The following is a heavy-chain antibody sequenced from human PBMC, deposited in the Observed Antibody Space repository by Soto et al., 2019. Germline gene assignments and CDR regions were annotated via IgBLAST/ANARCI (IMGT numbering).Heavy chain of an antibody. CDR2: IWYDGSNK. J-gene: IGHJ6*02. CDR1: GFTFSSYG. D-gene: IGHD2-2*01. Sequence: PGGSLRLSCAASGFTFSSYGMHWVRQAPGKGLEWVAVIWYDGSNKYYADSVKGRFTISRDNSKNTLYLQMNSLRAEDTAVYYCARDLVVVPAARVYYYYGMDVWGLGIKVTVS. V-gene: IGHV3-33*01. CDR3: ARDLVVVPAARVYYYYGMDV.